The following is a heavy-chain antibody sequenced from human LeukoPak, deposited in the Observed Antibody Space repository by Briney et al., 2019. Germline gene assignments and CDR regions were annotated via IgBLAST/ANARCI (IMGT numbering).Heavy chain of an antibody. J-gene: IGHJ5*02. CDR2: IIPIFGTA. Sequence: SVKVSCKASGGTFSSYAISWVRQAPGQGLEWMGGIIPIFGTANYAQKFQGRVTITADKSTSTAYMELSSLRSEDTAVYYCASRLSSSWTNWFDPWGQGTLVPVSS. V-gene: IGHV1-69*06. CDR3: ASRLSSSWTNWFDP. CDR1: GGTFSSYA. D-gene: IGHD6-13*01.